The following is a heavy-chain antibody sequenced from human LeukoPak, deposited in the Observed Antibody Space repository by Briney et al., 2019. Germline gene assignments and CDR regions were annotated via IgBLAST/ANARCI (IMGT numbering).Heavy chain of an antibody. Sequence: GASVKVSCKASGYTFTRYYMHWVRQAPGQGLEWMGIINPSGGSTSYAQKFQGRVTMTRDTSTSTVYMELSSLRSEDTAVYYCARSYSNYVKAFDIWGQGTMVTVSS. V-gene: IGHV1-46*03. CDR2: INPSGGST. J-gene: IGHJ3*02. CDR1: GYTFTRYY. D-gene: IGHD4-11*01. CDR3: ARSYSNYVKAFDI.